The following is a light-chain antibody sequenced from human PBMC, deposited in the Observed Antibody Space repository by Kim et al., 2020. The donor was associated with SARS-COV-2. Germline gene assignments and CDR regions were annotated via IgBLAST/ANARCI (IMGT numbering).Light chain of an antibody. CDR2: AAS. V-gene: IGKV1-39*01. J-gene: IGKJ5*01. Sequence: ASVGDRVTITCRASQSISTYLNWYQQKPGKAPKLLIYAASTLQSGVPSSFSGSGSGTDFTLTINSLQPEDFATYYCQQTYNTPITFGQGTRLEIK. CDR1: QSISTY. CDR3: QQTYNTPIT.